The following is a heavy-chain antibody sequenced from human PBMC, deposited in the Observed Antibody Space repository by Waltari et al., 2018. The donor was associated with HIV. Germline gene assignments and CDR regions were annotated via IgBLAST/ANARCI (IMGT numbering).Heavy chain of an antibody. CDR2: IYHRGST. D-gene: IGHD4-17*01. J-gene: IGHJ3*02. CDR3: ARVLETTVTTSAFDI. V-gene: IGHV4-38-2*01. Sequence: QVQLQESGPGLVKPSETLSLTCAVSGYSLSSGYYWGWIRQPPGKGLEWIGSIYHRGSTYYNPSLKSRVTISVDTSKNQFSLKLSSVTAADTAVYYCARVLETTVTTSAFDIWGQGTMVTVSS. CDR1: GYSLSSGYY.